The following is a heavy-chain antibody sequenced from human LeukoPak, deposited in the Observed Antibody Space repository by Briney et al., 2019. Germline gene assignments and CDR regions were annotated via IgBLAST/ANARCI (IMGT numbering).Heavy chain of an antibody. V-gene: IGHV4-59*12. Sequence: SETLSLTCTVSGGSISSYYWSWIRQPPGKGLEWIGYIYHSGSTNYNPSLKSRVTISVDTSKNQFSLKLSSVTAADTAVYYCATGKFRDGYNYDYWGQGTLVTVSS. CDR3: ATGKFRDGYNYDY. D-gene: IGHD5-24*01. CDR1: GGSISSYY. J-gene: IGHJ4*02. CDR2: IYHSGST.